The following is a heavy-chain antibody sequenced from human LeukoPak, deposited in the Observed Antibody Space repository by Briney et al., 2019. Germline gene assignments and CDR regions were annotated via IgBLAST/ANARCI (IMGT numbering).Heavy chain of an antibody. CDR2: IYSGGSA. CDR3: ARDRQGTPGTFDI. V-gene: IGHV3-66*01. CDR1: GFTVSSNY. J-gene: IGHJ3*02. D-gene: IGHD1-1*01. Sequence: GGSLRLSCAASGFTVSSNYMNWVRQAPGKGLEWVSVIYSGGSASYADSVKGRFTISRDNSKNTLYLQMNSLRAEDTAVYYCARDRQGTPGTFDIWGQGTMVTVSP.